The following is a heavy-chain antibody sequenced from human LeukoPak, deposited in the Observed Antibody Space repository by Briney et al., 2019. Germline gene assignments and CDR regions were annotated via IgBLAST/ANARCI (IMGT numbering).Heavy chain of an antibody. V-gene: IGHV4-4*09. Sequence: SETLSLTCTVSGGSISSYYWSWIRQPPGKGLEWIGYIYTSGSTNYNPSLKSRVTISVDTSKNQFSLKLRSVTAADTAVYYCARQGYSDFWSGYPYYYYYYMDVWGKGTTVTVSS. J-gene: IGHJ6*03. CDR1: GGSISSYY. CDR2: IYTSGST. D-gene: IGHD3-3*01. CDR3: ARQGYSDFWSGYPYYYYYYMDV.